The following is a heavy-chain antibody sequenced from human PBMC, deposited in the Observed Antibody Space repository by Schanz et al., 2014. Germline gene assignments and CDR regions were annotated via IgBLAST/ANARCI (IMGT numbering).Heavy chain of an antibody. CDR3: ARVGGSGDAFDN. CDR1: GFNFNNFA. CDR2: ISGSGGST. D-gene: IGHD2-21*01. J-gene: IGHJ4*02. V-gene: IGHV3-23*01. Sequence: EVQLLESGGGLVQPGGSLRLSCAASGFNFNNFAMTWVRQAPGKGLEWVIVISGSGGSTYYADSVRGRFTMSRDNSKNTVQMPMSSQRIKDTAVDSGARVGGSGDAFDNWGQGTLVTVSS.